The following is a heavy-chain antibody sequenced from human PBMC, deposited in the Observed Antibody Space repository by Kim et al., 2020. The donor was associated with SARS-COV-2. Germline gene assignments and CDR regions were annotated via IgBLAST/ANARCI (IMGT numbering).Heavy chain of an antibody. D-gene: IGHD1-26*01. CDR1: RFTFSDYA. CDR3: VRDLTDSYDL. V-gene: IGHV3-64D*06. CDR2: VSISGDNT. Sequence: GGSLRLSCSASRFTFSDYAMHWVRQAPGKGLEPVATVSISGDNTYYGDSVKGRFTISRDNSKNTQHLQMSSLRPDDTGIYHCVRDLTDSYDLCGQGS. J-gene: IGHJ5*02.